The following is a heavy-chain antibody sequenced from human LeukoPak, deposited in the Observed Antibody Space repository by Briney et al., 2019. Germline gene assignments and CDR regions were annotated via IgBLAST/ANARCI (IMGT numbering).Heavy chain of an antibody. CDR1: GGSISSYY. Sequence: SETLSLTCTVSGGSISSYYWSWIRQPPGEGLEWIGYIYYSGSTNYNPSPKSRVTISVDTSKNQFSLKLSSVTAADTAVYYCARQSSAYYDDRVDAFDIWGQGTMVTVSS. CDR3: ARQSSAYYDDRVDAFDI. D-gene: IGHD3-22*01. V-gene: IGHV4-59*08. CDR2: IYYSGST. J-gene: IGHJ3*02.